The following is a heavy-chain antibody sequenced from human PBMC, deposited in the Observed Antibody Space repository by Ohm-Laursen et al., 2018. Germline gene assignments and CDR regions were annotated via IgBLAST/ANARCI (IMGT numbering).Heavy chain of an antibody. CDR3: ARNLGYCSGGGCYYFDP. CDR1: GFTFNSYA. Sequence: SLRLSCAASGFTFNSYAMSWVRQAPGKGLEWISYITSSGDTLYYVDSVKGRFTISRDNAKNSLYLQMNSLRAEDTAVYYCARNLGYCSGGGCYYFDPWGQGTLVTVSS. J-gene: IGHJ5*02. CDR2: ITSSGDTL. V-gene: IGHV3-11*01. D-gene: IGHD2-15*01.